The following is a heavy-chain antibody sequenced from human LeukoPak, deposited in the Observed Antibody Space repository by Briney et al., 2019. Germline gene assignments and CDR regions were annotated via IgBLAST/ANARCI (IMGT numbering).Heavy chain of an antibody. CDR2: ISSFSSYI. CDR1: GFTLSSYR. V-gene: IGHV3-21*01. Sequence: EGSLRLSCAASGFTLSSYRMNWVRQAPGKGLEWVSSISSFSSYINYADSVKGRFTISRDSAKNSLYLQMNSLRAEDTAVYYCARDLYGDYSFDYWGQGTLVTVSS. CDR3: ARDLYGDYSFDY. J-gene: IGHJ4*02. D-gene: IGHD4-17*01.